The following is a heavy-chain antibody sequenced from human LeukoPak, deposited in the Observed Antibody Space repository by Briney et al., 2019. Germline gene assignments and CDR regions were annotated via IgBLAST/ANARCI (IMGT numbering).Heavy chain of an antibody. D-gene: IGHD5-24*01. J-gene: IGHJ4*02. CDR3: AKDRGDGYNSGYFVY. V-gene: IGHV4-38-2*02. CDR2: IYHSGST. CDR1: GYSISSGYY. Sequence: SETLSLTCTVSGYSISSGYYWGWIRQPPGKGLEWIGSIYHSGSTYYNPSLKSRVTISVDTSKNQFSLKLSSVTAADTAVYYCAKDRGDGYNSGYFVYWGQGTLVTVSS.